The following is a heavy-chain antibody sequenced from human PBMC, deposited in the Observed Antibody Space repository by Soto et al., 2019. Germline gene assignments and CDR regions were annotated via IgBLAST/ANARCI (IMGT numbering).Heavy chain of an antibody. CDR2: IWYDGSNK. CDR3: ARDRVESGYPEYFQH. D-gene: IGHD3-22*01. CDR1: GVTFSSYG. Sequence: GSLRLSCAASGVTFSSYGMHWVRQAPGKGLEWVAVIWYDGSNKYYADSVKGRFTISRDNSKNTLYLQMNSLRVEDTAVYYCARDRVESGYPEYFQHWGQGTLVTVSS. J-gene: IGHJ1*01. V-gene: IGHV3-33*01.